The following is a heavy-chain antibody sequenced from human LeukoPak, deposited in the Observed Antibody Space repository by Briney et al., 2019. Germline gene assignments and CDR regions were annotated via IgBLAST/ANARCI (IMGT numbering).Heavy chain of an antibody. V-gene: IGHV3-48*03. J-gene: IGHJ5*01. CDR1: GFTFSIYE. CDR3: ARVGVFSSSWLVS. D-gene: IGHD6-13*01. Sequence: GGSLRLSCAASGFTFSIYEMNWVRQAPGKGLEWVSSSSGSTIYYADSVKGRFTISRDNAKNSLYLQMNGLRAEDTAVYYCARVGVFSSSWLVSWGQGTLVTVSS. CDR2: SSSGSTI.